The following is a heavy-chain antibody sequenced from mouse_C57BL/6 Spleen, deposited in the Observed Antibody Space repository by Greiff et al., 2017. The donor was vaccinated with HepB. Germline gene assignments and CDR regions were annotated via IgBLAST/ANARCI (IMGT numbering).Heavy chain of an antibody. D-gene: IGHD1-1*02. V-gene: IGHV1-80*01. J-gene: IGHJ2*01. CDR1: GYAFSSYW. Sequence: QVQLKQSGAELVKPGASVKISCKASGYAFSSYWMNWVKQRPGKGLEWIGQIYPGDGDTNYNGKFKGKATLTADKSSSTAYMQLSSLTSEDSAVYSWARGGGGGYFDSGGQGTTLTVSS. CDR2: IYPGDGDT. CDR3: ARGGGGGYFDS.